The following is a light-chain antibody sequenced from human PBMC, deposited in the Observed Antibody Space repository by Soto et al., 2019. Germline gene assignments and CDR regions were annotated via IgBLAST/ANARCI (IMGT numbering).Light chain of an antibody. V-gene: IGLV3-21*01. CDR2: SDT. CDR3: QVWDSGSCHVV. CDR1: DIGSKG. Sequence: SYELTQPPSVSVAPGKTASISCGGNDIGSKGVHWYQQKPGQAPVLVIYSDTDLPPVIPERFSGSNSANLATLTISRVEAGYEADYYCQVWDSGSCHVVFGEGTKLTVL. J-gene: IGLJ2*01.